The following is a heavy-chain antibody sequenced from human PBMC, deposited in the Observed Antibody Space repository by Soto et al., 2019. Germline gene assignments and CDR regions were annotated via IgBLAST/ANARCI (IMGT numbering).Heavy chain of an antibody. CDR2: IYYVGST. V-gene: IGHV4-39*01. D-gene: IGHD6-13*01. Sequence: SSSXSLTCTVSVCDISIGYYYLSWIRQPPGKGLEWIASIYYVGSTVYNSSLESRVTISVDMSKNLFSLKLTSVTATDTAVYFCTGHKAIRAAVEGLEPRGQGTLVT. CDR3: TGHKAIRAAVEGLEP. CDR1: VCDISIGYYY. J-gene: IGHJ4*02.